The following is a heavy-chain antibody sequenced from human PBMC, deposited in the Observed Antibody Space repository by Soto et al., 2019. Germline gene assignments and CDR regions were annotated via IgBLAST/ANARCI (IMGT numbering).Heavy chain of an antibody. Sequence: EVQLLESGGGLVQPGGSLRLSCAASGFTFSSHAMSWVRQAPGKGLEWVSSMSGSGDNTYHADSVKGRFTVSRDNSKNTLYLQMNSLRVEDTAVYYCATGSYTNYKWFDPWGQGTLVTVSS. V-gene: IGHV3-23*01. CDR3: ATGSYTNYKWFDP. CDR1: GFTFSSHA. D-gene: IGHD4-4*01. CDR2: MSGSGDNT. J-gene: IGHJ5*02.